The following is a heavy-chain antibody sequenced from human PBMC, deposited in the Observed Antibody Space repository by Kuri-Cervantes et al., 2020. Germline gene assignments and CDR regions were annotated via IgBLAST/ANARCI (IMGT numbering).Heavy chain of an antibody. V-gene: IGHV4-34*01. CDR1: GGSFSGYY. CDR3: GSMFSGYAYVDH. D-gene: IGHD5-12*01. CDR2: INHSGST. Sequence: SETLSLTCAVYGGSFSGYYWSWIRQPPGKGLEWIGEINHSGSTNYNPSLKSRVTISVDTSKNQFSLKLSSVTAADTAVYYCGSMFSGYAYVDHWGQGTPVTVSS. J-gene: IGHJ4*02.